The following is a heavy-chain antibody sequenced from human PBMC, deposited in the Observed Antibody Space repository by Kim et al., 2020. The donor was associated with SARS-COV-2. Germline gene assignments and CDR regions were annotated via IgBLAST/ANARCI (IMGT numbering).Heavy chain of an antibody. V-gene: IGHV5-51*01. CDR3: AVMITLDKAYYFDY. J-gene: IGHJ4*02. Sequence: PSVQGQVTISADKSISTAYLQWSSLKASDTAMYYCAVMITLDKAYYFDYWGQGTLVTVSS. D-gene: IGHD3-16*01.